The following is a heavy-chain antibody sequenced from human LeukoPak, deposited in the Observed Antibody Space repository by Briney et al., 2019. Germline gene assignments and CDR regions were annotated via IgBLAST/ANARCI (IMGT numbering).Heavy chain of an antibody. CDR1: GYSISSGYY. CDR3: ARGVGATYDL. J-gene: IGHJ2*01. V-gene: IGHV4-61*01. D-gene: IGHD1-26*01. CDR2: IYYSGST. Sequence: SETLSLTCAVYGYSISSGYYWSWIRQPPGKGLEWIGYIYYSGSTNYNPSLKSRVTISVDTSKNQFSLKLSSVTAADTAVYYCARGVGATYDLWGRGTLVTVSS.